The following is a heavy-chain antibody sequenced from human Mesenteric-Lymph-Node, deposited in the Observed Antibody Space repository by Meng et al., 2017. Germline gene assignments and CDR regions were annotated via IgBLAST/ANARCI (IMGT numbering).Heavy chain of an antibody. J-gene: IGHJ4*02. D-gene: IGHD1-26*01. CDR3: ARVEVGITSGDY. V-gene: IGHV1-18*04. Sequence: QAQMVQFGGEVKKPGAVVKVFCKASGYTFTNYGNTWVRQAPGQGLEWMGWINAYNGDTNYAQTLQGRVTMTTDTSTSTAYMELRSLRSDDTAVYYCARVEVGITSGDYWGQGTLVTVSS. CDR1: GYTFTNYG. CDR2: INAYNGDT.